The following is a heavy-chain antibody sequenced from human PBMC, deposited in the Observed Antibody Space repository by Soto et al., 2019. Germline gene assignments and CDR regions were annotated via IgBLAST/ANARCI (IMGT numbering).Heavy chain of an antibody. J-gene: IGHJ3*01. CDR3: ARYDAFKAFDL. V-gene: IGHV3-21*01. D-gene: IGHD1-1*01. CDR2: ISSGSGYI. Sequence: PGGSLRLSCAASGFTFNSYSVNWVRQAPGKGLEWVASISSGSGYIDFADSVKGRFTISRDDVTNSVSLQMDSLRVEDTGIYYCARYDAFKAFDLWGQGTMVTVSS. CDR1: GFTFNSYS.